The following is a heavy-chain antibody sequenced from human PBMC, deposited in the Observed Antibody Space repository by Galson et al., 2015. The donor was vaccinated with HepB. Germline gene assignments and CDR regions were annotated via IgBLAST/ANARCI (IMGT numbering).Heavy chain of an antibody. D-gene: IGHD3-10*01. CDR1: GYSFSSYW. CDR3: ARPRLGSGSSGMDA. Sequence: QSGAEVKKPGESLRISCEGFGYSFSSYWITWVRQMPGKGLEWMGRIDPSDSYTQYSPSFQGHVTMSADKSINTAFLQWSSLKASDTAIYYCARPRLGSGSSGMDAWGQGTTVTVSS. J-gene: IGHJ6*02. V-gene: IGHV5-10-1*01. CDR2: IDPSDSYT.